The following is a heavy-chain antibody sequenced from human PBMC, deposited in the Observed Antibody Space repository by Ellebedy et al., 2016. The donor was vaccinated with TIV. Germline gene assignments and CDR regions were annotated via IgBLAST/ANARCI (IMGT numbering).Heavy chain of an antibody. J-gene: IGHJ4*02. CDR3: ARDGYSGSYYYFDY. V-gene: IGHV3-66*01. CDR1: GITFSSYA. D-gene: IGHD1-26*01. CDR2: LYSGGST. Sequence: GESLKISCAASGITFSSYAMSWVRQAPGRGLEWVSVLYSGGSTYYADSVKGRFTISRDNSKNTLYLQMNSLRAEDTAVYYCARDGYSGSYYYFDYWGQGTLVTVSS.